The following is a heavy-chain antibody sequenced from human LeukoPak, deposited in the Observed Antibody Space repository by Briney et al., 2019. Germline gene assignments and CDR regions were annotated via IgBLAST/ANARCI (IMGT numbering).Heavy chain of an antibody. CDR2: IWYDGSNK. V-gene: IGHV3-33*01. CDR1: GFTFSSYG. CDR3: ARDPTLSIAVAFPFDY. D-gene: IGHD6-19*01. J-gene: IGHJ4*02. Sequence: PGGPLRLSCAASGFTFSSYGMHWVRQAPGKGLEWVAVIWYDGSNKYYADSVKGRFTISRDNSKNTLYLQMNSLRAEDTAVYYCARDPTLSIAVAFPFDYWGQGTLVTVSS.